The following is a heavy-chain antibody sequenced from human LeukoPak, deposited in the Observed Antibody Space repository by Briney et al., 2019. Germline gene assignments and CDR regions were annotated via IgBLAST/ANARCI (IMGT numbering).Heavy chain of an antibody. D-gene: IGHD3-9*01. CDR2: IYYSGST. Sequence: SETLSLTCTVSGGSISSSSYYWGWIRQPPGTGLEWIGSIYYSGSTYYNPSLKSRVTISVVTSKNQFSLKLSSVTAADTAVYYCAADWPEGMDVWGQGTTVTVSS. V-gene: IGHV4-39*01. CDR1: GGSISSSSYY. CDR3: AADWPEGMDV. J-gene: IGHJ6*02.